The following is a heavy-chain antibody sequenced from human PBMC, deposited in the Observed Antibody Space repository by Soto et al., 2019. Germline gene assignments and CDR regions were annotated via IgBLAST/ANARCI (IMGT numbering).Heavy chain of an antibody. CDR3: AKVGGRATGTSYFYYGMDV. J-gene: IGHJ6*02. V-gene: IGHV3-30*18. CDR2: ISYDGSNK. D-gene: IGHD1-1*01. Sequence: QVQLVESGGGVVQPGRSLRLSCAASGFIFSSYGMYWDRQAPGKGLEWVAVISYDGSNKYYADSVKGRFTISRDNSKNTLYVQMNSLRAEDTAVYYCAKVGGRATGTSYFYYGMDVWGQGTTVTVS. CDR1: GFIFSSYG.